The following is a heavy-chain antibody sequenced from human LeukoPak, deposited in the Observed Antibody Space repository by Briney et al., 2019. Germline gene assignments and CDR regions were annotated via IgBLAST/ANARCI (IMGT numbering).Heavy chain of an antibody. CDR3: ARDPPLRLGELSWGGYDY. J-gene: IGHJ4*02. D-gene: IGHD3-16*02. CDR2: INTDGTSP. V-gene: IGHV3-74*01. CDR1: GFTFSSYW. Sequence: GGSLRLSCAASGFTFSSYWMHWVRQAPGKGLVWVSRINTDGTSPSYADSVKGRFTISRDNAKNSLYLQMNSLRAEDTAVYYCARDPPLRLGELSWGGYDYWGQGTLVTVSS.